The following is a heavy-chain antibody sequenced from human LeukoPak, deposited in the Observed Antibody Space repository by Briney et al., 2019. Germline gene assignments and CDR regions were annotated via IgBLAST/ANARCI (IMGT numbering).Heavy chain of an antibody. CDR1: GFTFSYYY. D-gene: IGHD2-15*01. CDR2: ISSSGSTI. Sequence: GGSLRLSCAASGFTFSYYYMSWIRQAPGKGLEWVSYISSSGSTIYYADSVKGRFTISRDNAKNSLYLQMNSLRAEDTAVYYCARDSDCSGGSCYGVDVWGQGTTVTVSS. V-gene: IGHV3-11*01. J-gene: IGHJ6*02. CDR3: ARDSDCSGGSCYGVDV.